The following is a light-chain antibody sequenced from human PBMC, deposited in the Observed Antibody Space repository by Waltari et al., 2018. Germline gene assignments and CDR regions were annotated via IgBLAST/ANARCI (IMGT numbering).Light chain of an antibody. CDR3: SSYTSSTTWL. J-gene: IGLJ3*02. CDR1: SSDIGGYNY. Sequence: QSALTQPASVSGSPGQSITISCIGTSSDIGGYNYVSWYQQSPGKAPKLLIFEVSNRPSGVSQRFSGPKSGHTASLTISGLQAEDEADYYCSSYTSSTTWLFGGGTKLTVL. V-gene: IGLV2-14*01. CDR2: EVS.